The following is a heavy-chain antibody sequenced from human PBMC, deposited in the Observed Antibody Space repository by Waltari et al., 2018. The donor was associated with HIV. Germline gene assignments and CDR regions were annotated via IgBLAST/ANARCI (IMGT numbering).Heavy chain of an antibody. J-gene: IGHJ4*02. V-gene: IGHV3-15*01. CDR3: TTDPYYYDSSGYYSYYFDY. CDR1: GLTLCHAW. Sequence: EVQLVESGAGLVKPGGSLRLSRGASGLTLCHAWMSSVRQAPGKGLAWVGRNKSKTDGGTRDYAATVKGRFTISRDDSKNTLYLQMNRLKTEDTAVYYCTTDPYYYDSSGYYSYYFDYWGQGTLVTVSS. CDR2: NKSKTDGGTR. D-gene: IGHD3-22*01.